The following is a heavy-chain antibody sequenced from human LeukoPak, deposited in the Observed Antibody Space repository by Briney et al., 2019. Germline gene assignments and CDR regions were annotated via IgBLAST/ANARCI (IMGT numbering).Heavy chain of an antibody. CDR1: GFTFSSYS. V-gene: IGHV3-48*01. D-gene: IGHD3-10*01. CDR3: AKGRGDHYGYPAY. CDR2: ISSSSSTI. J-gene: IGHJ4*02. Sequence: GGSLRLSCAASGFTFSSYSMNWVRQAPGKGLEWVSYISSSSSTIYYADSVKGRFTISRDNAKNSLYLQMNSLRAEDTAVYYCAKGRGDHYGYPAYWGQGTLVTVSS.